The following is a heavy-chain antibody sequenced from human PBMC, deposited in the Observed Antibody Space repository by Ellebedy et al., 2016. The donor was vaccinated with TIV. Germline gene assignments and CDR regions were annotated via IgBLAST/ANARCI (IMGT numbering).Heavy chain of an antibody. CDR2: TYYRSKWYN. V-gene: IGHV6-1*01. D-gene: IGHD3-16*01. Sequence: SETLSLTCVISGDSVSTDIGWNWIRQSPSRGLEWLGRTYYRSKWYNDYAVSLKSRITINPDTSKNQFSLQLNSVTPEDTAVYYCARGWFGSGMGVWGQGTTVTVSS. CDR3: ARGWFGSGMGV. CDR1: GDSVSTDIG. J-gene: IGHJ6*02.